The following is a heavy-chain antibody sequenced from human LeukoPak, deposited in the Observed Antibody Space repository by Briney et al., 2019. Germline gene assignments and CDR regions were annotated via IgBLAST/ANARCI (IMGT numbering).Heavy chain of an antibody. CDR3: ARDAGSSWTDFDY. D-gene: IGHD6-13*01. CDR2: ISSSGSTI. CDR1: GFTFSDYY. J-gene: IGHJ4*02. Sequence: GGSLRFSCAASGFTFSDYYMSWIRQAPGKGLEWVSYISSSGSTIYYADSVKGRFTISRDNAKNSLYLQMNSLRAEDTAVYYCARDAGSSWTDFDYWGQGTLVTVSS. V-gene: IGHV3-11*01.